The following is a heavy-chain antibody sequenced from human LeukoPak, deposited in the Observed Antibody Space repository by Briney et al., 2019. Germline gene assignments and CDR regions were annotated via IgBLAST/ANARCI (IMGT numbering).Heavy chain of an antibody. CDR3: ARAMTS. CDR1: GFTFSSYE. J-gene: IGHJ4*02. Sequence: TGGSLRLSCTASGFTFSSYEMNWVRQAPGKGLEWVSHISSSGTIIYYADSVKGRFTISRGNAKNSLYLQMNSLRAEDTAVYYCARAMTSWGQGTLVTVSS. CDR2: ISSSGTII. V-gene: IGHV3-48*03. D-gene: IGHD4-11*01.